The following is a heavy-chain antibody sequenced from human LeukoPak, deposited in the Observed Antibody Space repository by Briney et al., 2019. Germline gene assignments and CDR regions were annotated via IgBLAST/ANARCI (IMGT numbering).Heavy chain of an antibody. V-gene: IGHV4-59*01. Sequence: SETLSLTCTVSGGSISTYYWNWIRQPPGKGLEWIGYIYHSGSTNYNPSLQSRVTISVDTSKNQFSLNLNSVTAADTAVYYCARAAYSGSYHSDYWGQGTLVTVSS. CDR2: IYHSGST. CDR1: GGSISTYY. CDR3: ARAAYSGSYHSDY. D-gene: IGHD1-26*01. J-gene: IGHJ4*02.